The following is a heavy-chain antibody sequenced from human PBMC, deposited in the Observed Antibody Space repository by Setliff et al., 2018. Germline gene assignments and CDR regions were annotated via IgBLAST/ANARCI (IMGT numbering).Heavy chain of an antibody. CDR3: TRDQDYYGMDV. CDR2: ISSSSSTI. CDR1: GFTFSSYS. V-gene: IGHV3-48*04. Sequence: GGSLRLSCAASGFTFSSYSINWVRQAPGEGLEWVSYISSSSSTIYYADSVKGRFTISRDNAKNSLYLRMNSLRAEDTAVYHCTRDQDYYGMDVWGQGTTVTVSS. J-gene: IGHJ6*02.